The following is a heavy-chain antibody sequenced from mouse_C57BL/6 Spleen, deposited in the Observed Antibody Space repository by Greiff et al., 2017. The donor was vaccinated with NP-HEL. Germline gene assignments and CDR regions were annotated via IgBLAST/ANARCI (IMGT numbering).Heavy chain of an antibody. J-gene: IGHJ2*01. CDR3: TTRTFYGSSYYFDY. Sequence: EVQLQQSGAELVRPGASVKLSCTASGFNIKDYYMHWVKQRPEQGLEWIGRIDPEDGDTEYAPKFQGKATMTADTSSNTAYLQLSSLTSEDTAVYYCTTRTFYGSSYYFDYWGQGTTLTVSS. D-gene: IGHD1-1*01. V-gene: IGHV14-1*01. CDR2: IDPEDGDT. CDR1: GFNIKDYY.